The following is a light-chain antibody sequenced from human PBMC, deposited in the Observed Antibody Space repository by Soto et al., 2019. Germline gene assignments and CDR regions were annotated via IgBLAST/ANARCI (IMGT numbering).Light chain of an antibody. CDR2: GAS. CDR1: QSLSGNY. CDR3: QQYGRSHMYT. J-gene: IGKJ2*01. V-gene: IGKV3-20*01. Sequence: EIVLTQSPGTLSLSPGERATLSCRASQSLSGNYLAWYQQKPGQPPRLLIYGASTRATGIPDRFSGSGSGKDFTLTISRREPEDFAVYNWQQYGRSHMYTFGQGTNLEIK.